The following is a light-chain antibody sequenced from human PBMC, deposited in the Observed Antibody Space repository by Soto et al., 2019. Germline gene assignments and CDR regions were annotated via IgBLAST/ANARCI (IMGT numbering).Light chain of an antibody. CDR2: AVT. CDR1: SSDVGAYNY. CDR3: SSYTSSSTL. J-gene: IGLJ1*01. V-gene: IGLV2-14*01. Sequence: QSVLTQPASVSGSPGQSITISCTGTSSDVGAYNYVSWYQQHPGKAPKVMIYAVTDRPSGVSSRFSGSKSGNTASLTISGLQAEVEADYYCSSYTSSSTLFGTGTKVTVL.